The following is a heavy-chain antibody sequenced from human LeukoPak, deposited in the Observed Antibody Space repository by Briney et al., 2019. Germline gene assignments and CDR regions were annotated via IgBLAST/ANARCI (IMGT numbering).Heavy chain of an antibody. Sequence: ASVKVSCKASGYTFTAYNMHSVRQAPGQWLEWMGWINPNSGATKYAQKFQGRVTMTRDTSITTAYMELSSLRSDDTAVYYCAVGYCSAGGCLSLGYWGQGTLVTVSS. J-gene: IGHJ4*02. V-gene: IGHV1-2*02. CDR2: INPNSGAT. D-gene: IGHD2-15*01. CDR1: GYTFTAYN. CDR3: AVGYCSAGGCLSLGY.